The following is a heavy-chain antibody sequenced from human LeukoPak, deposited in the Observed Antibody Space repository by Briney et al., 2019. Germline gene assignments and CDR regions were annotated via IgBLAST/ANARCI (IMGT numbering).Heavy chain of an antibody. CDR1: GFTFSSYG. D-gene: IGHD2-2*01. V-gene: IGHV3-30*02. CDR2: IRYDGSNK. J-gene: IGHJ4*02. Sequence: PGGSLRLSCAASGFTFSSYGMQRVRQAPGKGLEGVAFIRYDGSNKYYADSVKGRFTISRDNSKNTLYLQMNSLRAQDTAVYYCAEESDIVVVPAAIDYWGQGTLVTVSS. CDR3: AEESDIVVVPAAIDY.